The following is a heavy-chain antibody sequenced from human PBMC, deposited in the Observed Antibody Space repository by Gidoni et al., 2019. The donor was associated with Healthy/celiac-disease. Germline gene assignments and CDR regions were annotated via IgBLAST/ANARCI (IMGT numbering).Heavy chain of an antibody. Sequence: QVQLQESGPGLVKPSETLSPPCTVSGVSVSSGSYYWSWIRQPPGKGLEWIGYIYYSGSPNYNPSLKSRVTISVDTSKNQFSLKLSSVTAADTAVYYCARVAYYDILTGYHDPFDYWGQGTLVTVSS. CDR1: GVSVSSGSYY. D-gene: IGHD3-9*01. CDR2: IYYSGSP. CDR3: ARVAYYDILTGYHDPFDY. J-gene: IGHJ4*02. V-gene: IGHV4-61*01.